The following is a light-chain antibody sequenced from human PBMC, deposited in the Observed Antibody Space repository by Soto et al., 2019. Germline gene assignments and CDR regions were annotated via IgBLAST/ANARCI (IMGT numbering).Light chain of an antibody. V-gene: IGLV2-14*01. CDR1: SSDVGAYNY. CDR2: EVS. J-gene: IGLJ1*01. Sequence: QSALTQPASVSGSPGQSVAISCSGTSSDVGAYNYVSWYQQHPGKAPKLLLSEVSNRPSGVSDCFSGSKSGNTASLTISGLQAEDEADYYCSSLTTRFTYVFGTGTKLTVL. CDR3: SSLTTRFTYV.